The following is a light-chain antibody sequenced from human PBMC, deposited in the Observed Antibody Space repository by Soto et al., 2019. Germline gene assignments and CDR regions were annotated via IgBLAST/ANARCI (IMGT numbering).Light chain of an antibody. J-gene: IGKJ3*01. CDR2: GAS. V-gene: IGKV3-15*01. CDR1: QSVSRN. CDR3: QQYNNWTPGT. Sequence: EIVMTQSPATLSVSPGERATLSCRASQSVSRNLAWYQQKPGQAPRLLIYGASTRATGIPARFSGSGSGTEFTLTISSLQSEDFAAYYCQQYNNWTPGTFGPGTKVDIK.